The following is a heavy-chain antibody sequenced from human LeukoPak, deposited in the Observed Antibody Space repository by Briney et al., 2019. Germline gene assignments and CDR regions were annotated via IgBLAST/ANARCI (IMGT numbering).Heavy chain of an antibody. CDR3: AKDRGVVGYYDA. D-gene: IGHD5-24*01. J-gene: IGHJ4*02. Sequence: GGSLRLSCEASGFTFSRFVMNGVRQPPGKGLEGVAFIQYDESLKCYLGSVKGRFATSRDNSKNTVYLQMNSMRVEDTAVYYCAKDRGVVGYYDAWGQGTLVTVSS. CDR2: IQYDESLK. CDR1: GFTFSRFV. V-gene: IGHV3-30*02.